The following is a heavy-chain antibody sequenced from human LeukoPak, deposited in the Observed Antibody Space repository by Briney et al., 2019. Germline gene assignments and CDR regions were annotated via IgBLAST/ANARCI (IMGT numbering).Heavy chain of an antibody. CDR3: ARDSRVVPAAMDGYYYYGMDV. D-gene: IGHD2-2*01. J-gene: IGHJ6*02. CDR1: GYIYTSYG. Sequence: GASVKVSCKASGYIYTSYGINWVRQAPGQGLEWMGWISAYNGNTNYAQKLQGRVTMTTDTSTSTAYMELRSLRSDDTAVYYCARDSRVVPAAMDGYYYYGMDVWGQGTTVTVSS. V-gene: IGHV1-18*01. CDR2: ISAYNGNT.